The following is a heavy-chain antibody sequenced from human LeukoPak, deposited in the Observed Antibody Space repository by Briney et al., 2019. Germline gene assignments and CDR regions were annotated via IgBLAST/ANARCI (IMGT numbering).Heavy chain of an antibody. CDR2: INPNSGGT. D-gene: IGHD3-22*01. Sequence: ASVKVSCKASGYTFTGYYMHWVRQAPGQGLEWMGWINPNSGGTNYAQKFQGRVTMTRDTSISTAYMELSRLRSDDTAVYYCARVGYYYDSEGDYWGQGTRVTVSS. J-gene: IGHJ4*02. CDR1: GYTFTGYY. V-gene: IGHV1-2*02. CDR3: ARVGYYYDSEGDY.